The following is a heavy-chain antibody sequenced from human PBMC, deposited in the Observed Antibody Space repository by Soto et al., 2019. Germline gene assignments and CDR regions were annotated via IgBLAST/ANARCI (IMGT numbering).Heavy chain of an antibody. V-gene: IGHV3-30*03. CDR3: ARDRLLDKTARKLEY. CDR2: LSYDGSSE. CDR1: GFTFSTYG. J-gene: IGHJ4*02. D-gene: IGHD3-3*02. Sequence: QVQLVESGGGVVQPGRSLRLSCAASGFTFSTYGMHWVRQAPGKGLEWVALLSYDGSSEYYADSVKGRFTISRDNSKNTLYLQMNSLRAEDTAVYFCARDRLLDKTARKLEYWGQGTLVTVS.